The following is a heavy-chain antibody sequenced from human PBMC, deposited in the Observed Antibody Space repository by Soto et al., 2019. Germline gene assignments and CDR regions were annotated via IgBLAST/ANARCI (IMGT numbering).Heavy chain of an antibody. CDR1: GYTFTSYG. J-gene: IGHJ5*02. CDR2: INAANGDT. D-gene: IGHD6-13*01. Sequence: QVQLVQSGTEVKKPGASVKVSCKAYGYTFTSYGIHWVRQAPGQRLEWMGWINAANGDTKYSPKFHGRVTITRDTSARTGYMELSSLRSEDTAVYYCVRRQVSATGIDWFDPLGQGTLVTVSS. CDR3: VRRQVSATGIDWFDP. V-gene: IGHV1-3*01.